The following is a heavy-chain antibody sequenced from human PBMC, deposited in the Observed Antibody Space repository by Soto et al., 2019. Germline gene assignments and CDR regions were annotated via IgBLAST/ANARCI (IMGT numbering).Heavy chain of an antibody. Sequence: PSETLSLTCAVYGGSFSGYYWSWIRQPPGKGLEWIGEINHSGSTNYNPSLKSRVTISVDTSKNQFSLKLSSVTAADTAVYYCAKKGYSSGWYGFAPGGQGPLVTVSS. CDR3: AKKGYSSGWYGFAP. V-gene: IGHV4-34*01. CDR2: INHSGST. J-gene: IGHJ5*02. D-gene: IGHD6-19*01. CDR1: GGSFSGYY.